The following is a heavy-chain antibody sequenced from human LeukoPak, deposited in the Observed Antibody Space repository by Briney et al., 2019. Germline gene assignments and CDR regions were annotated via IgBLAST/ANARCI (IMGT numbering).Heavy chain of an antibody. CDR1: GGSFSGYY. V-gene: IGHV4-34*01. CDR2: INHSGST. Sequence: SETLSLTCAVYGGSFSGYYWSWIRQPPGKGLEWIGEINHSGSTNYNPSLKSRVTISVDTSKNQFSLKLSSVTAADTAVYYCAGVIYDSSGYYYEENYPALDYWGQGTLVTVSS. D-gene: IGHD3-22*01. J-gene: IGHJ4*02. CDR3: AGVIYDSSGYYYEENYPALDY.